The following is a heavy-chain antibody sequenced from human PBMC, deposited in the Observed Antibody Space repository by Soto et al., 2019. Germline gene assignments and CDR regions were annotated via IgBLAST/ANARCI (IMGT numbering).Heavy chain of an antibody. CDR3: ASLGSGSYGLLDY. Sequence: XVSLRLSCAASGFTFSSYEMNWVRQAPGKGLEWVSYISSSGSTIYYADSVKGRFTISRDNAKNSLYLQMNSLRAEDTAVYYCASLGSGSYGLLDYWGQGTLVTVSS. V-gene: IGHV3-48*03. CDR2: ISSSGSTI. J-gene: IGHJ4*02. D-gene: IGHD3-10*01. CDR1: GFTFSSYE.